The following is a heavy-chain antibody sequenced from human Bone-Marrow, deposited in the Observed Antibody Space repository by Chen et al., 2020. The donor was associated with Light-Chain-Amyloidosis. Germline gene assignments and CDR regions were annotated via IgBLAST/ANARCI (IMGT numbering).Heavy chain of an antibody. D-gene: IGHD3-10*01. CDR3: ARVGDGSNRSEALEI. J-gene: IGHJ3*02. CDR1: GFTFSSYG. Sequence: GGGVVQPGGSLRLSCAASGFTFSSYGMHWVRQAPGKGLEWVAFIRYDGSNKYYADSVKGRFTISRDNSENTLYLQMNSLRAEDTAVYYCARVGDGSNRSEALEIWGQGTMVTVSS. CDR2: IRYDGSNK. V-gene: IGHV3-30*02.